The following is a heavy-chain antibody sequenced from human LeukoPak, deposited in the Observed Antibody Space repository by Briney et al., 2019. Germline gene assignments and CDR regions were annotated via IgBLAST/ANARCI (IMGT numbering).Heavy chain of an antibody. V-gene: IGHV4-59*12. CDR2: IYYSGST. D-gene: IGHD1-26*01. CDR3: ARVVLPRGSPLEAFDI. CDR1: GGSISSYY. Sequence: SETLSLTCTVSGGSISSYYWSWIRQPPGKGLEWIGYIYYSGSTNYNPSLKSRVTMSVDTSKNQFSLKLSSVTAADTAVYYCARVVLPRGSPLEAFDIWGQGTMVTVSS. J-gene: IGHJ3*02.